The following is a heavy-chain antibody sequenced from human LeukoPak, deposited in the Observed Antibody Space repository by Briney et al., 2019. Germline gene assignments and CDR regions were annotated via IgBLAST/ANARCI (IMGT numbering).Heavy chain of an antibody. CDR3: ATVPSHLGWFDP. D-gene: IGHD2-2*01. CDR1: GYTFTSYG. J-gene: IGHJ5*02. Sequence: ASVKVSCKASGYTFTSYGISWVRQAPGQGLEGMGWISAYNGNTNYAQKLQGRVTMTTDTSTSTDYMELRSLRSDDTAVYYCATVPSHLGWFDPWGQGTLVTVSS. V-gene: IGHV1-18*01. CDR2: ISAYNGNT.